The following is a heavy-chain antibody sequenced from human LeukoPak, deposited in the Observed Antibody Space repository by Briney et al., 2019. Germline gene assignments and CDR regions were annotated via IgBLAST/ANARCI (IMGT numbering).Heavy chain of an antibody. J-gene: IGHJ6*02. V-gene: IGHV3-30-3*01. CDR3: ARGHYDILTGFGMDV. Sequence: GGSLRLSCAASGFTFSSYAMHWVRQAPGKGLEWVAVISYDGSNKYYADSVKGRFTISSDNSKNTLYLQMNSLRAEDTAVYYCARGHYDILTGFGMDVWGQGTTVTVSS. CDR2: ISYDGSNK. CDR1: GFTFSSYA. D-gene: IGHD3-9*01.